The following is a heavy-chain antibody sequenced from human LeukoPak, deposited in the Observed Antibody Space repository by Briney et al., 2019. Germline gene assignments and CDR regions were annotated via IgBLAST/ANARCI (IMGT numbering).Heavy chain of an antibody. Sequence: GASVKVSCKASGYTFTSYYMHWVRQAPGQGLEWMGIINPSGGSTSYAQKFQGRVTMTRDTSTSTVYMELSSLRSEDTAVYYCARGPYYYDGGGYQSYWYFDLWGRGTLVTVSS. CDR3: ARGPYYYDGGGYQSYWYFDL. CDR2: INPSGGST. V-gene: IGHV1-46*01. D-gene: IGHD3-22*01. CDR1: GYTFTSYY. J-gene: IGHJ2*01.